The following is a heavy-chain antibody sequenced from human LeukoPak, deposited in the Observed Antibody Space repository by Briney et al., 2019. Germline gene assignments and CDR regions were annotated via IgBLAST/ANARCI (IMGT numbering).Heavy chain of an antibody. CDR2: GST. V-gene: IGHV4-30-2*01. CDR3: ARRYYDSSGYYHLGAFDI. Sequence: GSTYYNPSLKSPVTISVDRSKNQFSLKLSSVTAADTAEYYCARRYYDSSGYYHLGAFDIWGQGTKVTVSS. D-gene: IGHD3-22*01. J-gene: IGHJ3*02.